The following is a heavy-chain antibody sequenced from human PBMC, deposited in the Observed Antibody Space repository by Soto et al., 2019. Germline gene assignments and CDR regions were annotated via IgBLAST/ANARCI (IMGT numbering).Heavy chain of an antibody. Sequence: GDSLXISCKGSGYSFTSGWIGWVRQMPGKGLEWMGIIYPGDSDTRYSPSFQGQVTISADKSISTAYLQWSSLKASDTAMYYCARRITMIVVAGDAFDLWGQGTMVTVSS. J-gene: IGHJ3*01. D-gene: IGHD3-22*01. V-gene: IGHV5-51*01. CDR2: IYPGDSDT. CDR3: ARRITMIVVAGDAFDL. CDR1: GYSFTSGW.